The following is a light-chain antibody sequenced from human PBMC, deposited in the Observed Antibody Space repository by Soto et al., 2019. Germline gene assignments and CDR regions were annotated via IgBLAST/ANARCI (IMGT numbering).Light chain of an antibody. V-gene: IGKV1-6*01. J-gene: IGKJ2*01. CDR2: AAS. Sequence: AIQMTQSPSSLSASVGDRVTITCRASQGIRNDLGRYQQRPGKAPKLLIYAASSLQTGVPSRFSGSGSDTDFTLTISSLQPEDFATYYCLQDSNYPFTFGQGTKLEIK. CDR1: QGIRND. CDR3: LQDSNYPFT.